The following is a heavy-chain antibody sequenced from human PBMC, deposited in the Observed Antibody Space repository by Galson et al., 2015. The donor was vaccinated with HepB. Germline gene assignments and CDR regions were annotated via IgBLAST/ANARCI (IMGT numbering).Heavy chain of an antibody. CDR3: AKRDSNSYPYYFDC. J-gene: IGHJ4*02. D-gene: IGHD3-22*01. CDR1: GFTFSSYA. Sequence: SLRLSCAASGFTFSSYAMSWVRQAPGKGLEWVSAISGGSDNTYYADSVKGRFTISRDNSKNTLYLQMNSLRAEDTAVYYCAKRDSNSYPYYFDCWGQGTLVTVSS. V-gene: IGHV3-23*01. CDR2: ISGGSDNT.